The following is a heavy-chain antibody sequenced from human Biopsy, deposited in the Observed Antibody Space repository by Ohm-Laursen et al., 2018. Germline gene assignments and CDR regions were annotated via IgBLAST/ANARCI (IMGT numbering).Heavy chain of an antibody. Sequence: QTLSLTCAVSGDRISNKDAAWNWIRRSPSRGLEGLGRTYYRTQWHSDYAVFVKSRITIKAEPFRNQFSLQLTSVTPEDTAVYFCARETPTGIPFNWFDPWGQGTLVTVSS. CDR2: TYYRTQWHS. J-gene: IGHJ5*02. V-gene: IGHV6-1*01. CDR1: GDRISNKDAA. CDR3: ARETPTGIPFNWFDP. D-gene: IGHD1-1*01.